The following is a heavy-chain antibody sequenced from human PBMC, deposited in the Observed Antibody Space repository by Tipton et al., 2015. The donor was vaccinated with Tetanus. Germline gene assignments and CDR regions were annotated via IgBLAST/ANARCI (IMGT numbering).Heavy chain of an antibody. Sequence: TLSLTCSVSGASISSGGYFWNWIRHRPGKGLEWIGYIYYSGSTFYNPSLKSRVTISVDTSNNQFSLRLSSVTAADTGVYYCARGITDGYNRRLDYWGQGTLVAVSP. D-gene: IGHD1-20*01. V-gene: IGHV4-31*03. J-gene: IGHJ4*02. CDR3: ARGITDGYNRRLDY. CDR2: IYYSGST. CDR1: GASISSGGYF.